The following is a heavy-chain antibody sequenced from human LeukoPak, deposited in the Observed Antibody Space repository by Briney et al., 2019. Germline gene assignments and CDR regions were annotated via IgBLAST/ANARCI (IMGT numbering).Heavy chain of an antibody. V-gene: IGHV1-46*01. CDR3: ARAEYYPGLVGKDWFDP. Sequence: ASVKVSCKASGYTFTSYYMHWVRQAPGQGLEWMGIINPRGGSTTYAQKFQGRVTMTSDTSTSTVYMELSRLRSEDTAVYYCARAEYYPGLVGKDWFDPWGQGTLVTVSS. CDR1: GYTFTSYY. J-gene: IGHJ5*02. D-gene: IGHD1-26*01. CDR2: INPRGGST.